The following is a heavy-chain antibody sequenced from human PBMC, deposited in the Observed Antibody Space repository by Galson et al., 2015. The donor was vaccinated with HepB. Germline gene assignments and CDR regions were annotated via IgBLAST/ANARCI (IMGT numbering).Heavy chain of an antibody. CDR3: ARVTGKGKTEGSMVSHYYGMDV. CDR1: GGSISSYY. J-gene: IGHJ6*02. V-gene: IGHV4-59*12. Sequence: SETLSLTCTVSGGSISSYYWSWIRQPPGKGLEWIGYIYYSGSTNYNPSLKSRVTISVDTSKNQFSLKLSSVTAADTAVYYCARVTGKGKTEGSMVSHYYGMDVWGQGTTVTVSS. CDR2: IYYSGST. D-gene: IGHD5-18*01.